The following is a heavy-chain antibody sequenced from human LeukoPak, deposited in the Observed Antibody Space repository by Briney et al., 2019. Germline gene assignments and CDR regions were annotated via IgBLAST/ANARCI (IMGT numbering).Heavy chain of an antibody. CDR1: GFTLKIYP. V-gene: IGHV3-30*04. CDR2: ISHDGSDK. Sequence: GGSLRLSCAASGFTLKIYPMHWVRQALGKGLEWLSVISHDGSDKNNADSVKGRFIISRDNSKNTIYLQLNSLRPEDTAMYYCAREGVQTTVDAFDIWGLGTMVIVSS. J-gene: IGHJ3*02. CDR3: AREGVQTTVDAFDI. D-gene: IGHD4-17*01.